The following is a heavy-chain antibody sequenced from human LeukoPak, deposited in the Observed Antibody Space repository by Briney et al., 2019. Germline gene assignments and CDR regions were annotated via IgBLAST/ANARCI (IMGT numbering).Heavy chain of an antibody. D-gene: IGHD1-26*01. V-gene: IGHV3-23*01. CDR3: AKLRAWELPDLFDY. Sequence: GGSLTLSCAASGCAVSDHYMSWVRQAPGKGLGWVSVIGGSGGSRFYPYSVNGRFTISRDNTKYIFYLQINKLRAEDTVVYYCAKLRAWELPDLFDYWGQGTLVTVSS. CDR1: GCAVSDHY. J-gene: IGHJ4*02. CDR2: IGGSGGSR.